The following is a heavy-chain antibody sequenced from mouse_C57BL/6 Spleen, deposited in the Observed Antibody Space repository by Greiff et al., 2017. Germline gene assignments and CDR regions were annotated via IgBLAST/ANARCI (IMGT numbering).Heavy chain of an antibody. D-gene: IGHD2-2*01. CDR3: ARGYYGYDPYFDY. V-gene: IGHV1-52*01. Sequence: QVQLKQSGAELVRPGSSVKLSCKASGYTFTSYWMHWVKQRPIQGLEWIGNIDPSDSETHYNQKFKDKATLTVDKSSSTAYMQLSSLTSEDSAVYYCARGYYGYDPYFDYWGQGTTLTVSS. CDR1: GYTFTSYW. CDR2: IDPSDSET. J-gene: IGHJ2*01.